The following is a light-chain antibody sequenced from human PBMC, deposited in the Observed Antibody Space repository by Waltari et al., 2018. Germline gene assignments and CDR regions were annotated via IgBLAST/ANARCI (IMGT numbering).Light chain of an antibody. CDR2: EDS. Sequence: SYELTQPSSVSVSPGETVSITCSGDKLGQNFVSWYQQRPGQSPVVVIYEDSKRPSGIPGRFSGSNSGNTATLTISGTQAMDEADYYCQTWDSRNAVFGSATKVTVL. CDR3: QTWDSRNAV. CDR1: KLGQNF. J-gene: IGLJ1*01. V-gene: IGLV3-1*01.